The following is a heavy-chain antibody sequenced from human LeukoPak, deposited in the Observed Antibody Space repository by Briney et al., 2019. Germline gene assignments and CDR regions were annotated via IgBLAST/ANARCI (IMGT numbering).Heavy chain of an antibody. V-gene: IGHV4-39*01. Sequence: PSETLSLTCTVSGGPISSSSYYWGWIRQPPGKGLEWIGSIYYSGSTYYNPSLKSRVTISVDTSKNQFSLKLSSVTAADTAVYYCARLDGTTVTTGAATQYYYYGMDVWGQGTTVTVSS. CDR3: ARLDGTTVTTGAATQYYYYGMDV. CDR2: IYYSGST. J-gene: IGHJ6*02. CDR1: GGPISSSSYY. D-gene: IGHD4-17*01.